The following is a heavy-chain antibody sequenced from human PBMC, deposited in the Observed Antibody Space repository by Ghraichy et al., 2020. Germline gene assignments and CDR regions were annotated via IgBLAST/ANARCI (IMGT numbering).Heavy chain of an antibody. CDR2: IRYDGSNK. CDR1: GFTFSSYG. CDR3: ATREYGSGSYDEGYLDY. D-gene: IGHD3-10*01. J-gene: IGHJ4*02. Sequence: GGSLRLSCAASGFTFSSYGMHWVRQAPGKGLEWVAFIRYDGSNKYYADSVKGRFTISRDNSKNTLYLQMNSLRAEDTAVYYCATREYGSGSYDEGYLDYWGQGTLVTVSS. V-gene: IGHV3-30*02.